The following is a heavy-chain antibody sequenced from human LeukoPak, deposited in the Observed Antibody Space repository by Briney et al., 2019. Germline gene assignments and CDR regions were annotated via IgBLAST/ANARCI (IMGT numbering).Heavy chain of an antibody. J-gene: IGHJ4*02. V-gene: IGHV3-49*03. Sequence: GGSLRLSWTGSGLTFGDYAMTWFRQAPGKGLEWVGFIRSKAFGRTTDYAASVKGRFTISRDDSKSIAYLQMNSLKTEDTAVYYCTRRQTFDYWGRGTLVTVSS. CDR3: TRRQTFDY. CDR2: IRSKAFGRTT. CDR1: GLTFGDYA.